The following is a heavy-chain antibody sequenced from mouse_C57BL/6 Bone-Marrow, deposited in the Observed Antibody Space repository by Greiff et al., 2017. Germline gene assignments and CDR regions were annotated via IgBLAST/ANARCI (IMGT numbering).Heavy chain of an antibody. V-gene: IGHV1-52*01. CDR1: GYTFTSYW. Sequence: QVQLQQPGAELVRPGSSVKLSCKASGYTFTSYWLHWVKQRPIQGLEWIGNIDPSDSETHYNQKFKDKATLTVDKSSSTAYMQLSSLTSEDSAVYYCARSYYAMDYWGQGTSVTVSS. CDR2: IDPSDSET. J-gene: IGHJ4*01. CDR3: ARSYYAMDY.